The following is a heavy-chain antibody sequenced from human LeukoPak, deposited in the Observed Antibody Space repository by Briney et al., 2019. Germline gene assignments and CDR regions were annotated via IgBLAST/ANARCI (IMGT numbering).Heavy chain of an antibody. CDR2: ISAYNGNT. D-gene: IGHD3-10*01. CDR3: ARAIYYYGSGSYSGENDY. Sequence: ASVKVSCKASGYTFTSYGISWVRQAPGQGLEWMGWISAYNGNTNYAQKLQGRVTMTTDTSTSTAYMELRSLRSDDTAVYYCARAIYYYGSGSYSGENDYWGQGTLVTVSS. CDR1: GYTFTSYG. J-gene: IGHJ4*02. V-gene: IGHV1-18*01.